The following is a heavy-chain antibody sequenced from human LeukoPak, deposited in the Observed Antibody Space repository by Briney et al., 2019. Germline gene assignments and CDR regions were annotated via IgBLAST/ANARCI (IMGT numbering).Heavy chain of an antibody. CDR2: ISAYNGNT. D-gene: IGHD3-9*01. CDR3: ARDGEGTYYDILTGYYDY. V-gene: IGHV1-18*01. J-gene: IGHJ4*02. CDR1: GYTFTSY. Sequence: SVKVSCKASGYTFTSYISWVRQAPGQGLEWMGWISAYNGNTNYAQKLQGRVTMTTDTSTSTAYMELRSLRSDDTAVYYCARDGEGTYYDILTGYYDYWGQGTLVTVSS.